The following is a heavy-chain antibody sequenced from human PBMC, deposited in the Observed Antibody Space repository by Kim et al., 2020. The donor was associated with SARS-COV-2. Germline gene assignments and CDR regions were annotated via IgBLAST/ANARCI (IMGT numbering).Heavy chain of an antibody. CDR3: AKATEFDGVCRQGLDY. D-gene: IGHD2-8*01. J-gene: IGHJ4*01. CDR2: IRWNSGSM. Sequence: GGSLRLSCAASGFTFDDYGMHWVRQAPGKGLEWVSSIRWNSGSMGYVDSVKGRFTISRDNAKNSLYLQMNSLRAEDTALYYCAKATEFDGVCRQGLDYWG. V-gene: IGHV3-9*01. CDR1: GFTFDDYG.